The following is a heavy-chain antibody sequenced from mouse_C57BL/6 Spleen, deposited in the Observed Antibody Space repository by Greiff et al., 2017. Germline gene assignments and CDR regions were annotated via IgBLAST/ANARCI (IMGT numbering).Heavy chain of an antibody. D-gene: IGHD2-14*01. CDR1: VLTFSNYW. CDR3: AGGYPAWFAY. J-gene: IGHJ3*01. V-gene: IGHV6-3*01. CDR2: IRLKSDNYVT. Sequence: DVHLVESGGGLVQPGGSMKLSCVASVLTFSNYWMNWVRQSPEKGLEWVAQIRLKSDNYVTPYAASVEGRFTISRDDSKSSVYLQTNNLRAGDTGIYYCAGGYPAWFAYWGQGTMVTVSA.